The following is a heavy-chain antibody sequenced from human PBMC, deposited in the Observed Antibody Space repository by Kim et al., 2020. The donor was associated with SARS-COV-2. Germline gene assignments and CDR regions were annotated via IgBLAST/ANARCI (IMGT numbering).Heavy chain of an antibody. CDR2: FDPEDGET. CDR3: ATGMITYCSSTSCDYYYGMDV. J-gene: IGHJ6*02. V-gene: IGHV1-24*01. CDR1: GYTLTELS. Sequence: ASVKVSCKVSGYTLTELSMHWVRQAPGKGLEWMGGFDPEDGETIYAQKFQGRVTMTEDTSTDTAYMELSSLRSEDTAVYYCATGMITYCSSTSCDYYYGMDVWGQGTTVTVSS. D-gene: IGHD2-2*01.